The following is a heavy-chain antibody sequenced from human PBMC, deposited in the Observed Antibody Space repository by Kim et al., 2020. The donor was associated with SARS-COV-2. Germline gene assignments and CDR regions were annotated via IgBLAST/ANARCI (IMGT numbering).Heavy chain of an antibody. CDR3: ARDDGGSRWGY. Sequence: KQFSQKFPGRVTVTRDTSASTAYMDLSSLRSEDTAVYYCARDDGGSRWGYWGQGTLVTVST. CDR2: K. D-gene: IGHD6-13*01. V-gene: IGHV1-3*01. J-gene: IGHJ4*02.